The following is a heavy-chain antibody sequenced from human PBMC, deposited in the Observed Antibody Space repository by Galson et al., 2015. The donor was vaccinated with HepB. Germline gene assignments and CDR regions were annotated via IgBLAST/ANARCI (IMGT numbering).Heavy chain of an antibody. CDR3: VKEDILSGFLVGSFHV. Sequence: SLRLSCAASGFNFNYYAMHWVRQAPGRGLEYISGITNDGAGTNYADFVRGRSTISRDNSRKSLNLQMTSLRPDDAALYYCVKEDILSGFLVGSFHVWGQGTMVTVSS. J-gene: IGHJ3*01. CDR1: GFNFNYYA. D-gene: IGHD3-9*01. V-gene: IGHV3-64D*08. CDR2: ITNDGAGT.